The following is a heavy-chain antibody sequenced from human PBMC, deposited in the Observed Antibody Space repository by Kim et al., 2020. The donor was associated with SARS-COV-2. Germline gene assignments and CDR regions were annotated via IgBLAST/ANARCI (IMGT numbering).Heavy chain of an antibody. J-gene: IGHJ6*02. CDR1: GASVNSENNY. Sequence: SETLSLTCSVSGASVNSENNYWSWIRQPPGRELELIGFIFYTGSTNYNPSLKSRVTISIDTSKNQFSLKLTSMTAADTAVYYCARDAMIREIMNRQYYALDVWGRGTTVTVSS. CDR3: ARDAMIREIMNRQYYALDV. V-gene: IGHV4-61*01. CDR2: IFYTGST. D-gene: IGHD3-10*01.